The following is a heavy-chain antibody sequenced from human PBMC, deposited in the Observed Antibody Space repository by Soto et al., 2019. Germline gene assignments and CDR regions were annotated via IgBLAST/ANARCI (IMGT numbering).Heavy chain of an antibody. CDR2: IYYSGST. V-gene: IGHV4-31*02. J-gene: IGHJ4*02. D-gene: IGHD4-17*01. CDR3: ARGLSVTLFDY. Sequence: WTWIRQYPGKGLEWIGSIYYSGSTFYNPSIKSRVSISVDTSKNQFSLNLSSVTAADTAVYYCARGLSVTLFDYWGQGTLVTVSS.